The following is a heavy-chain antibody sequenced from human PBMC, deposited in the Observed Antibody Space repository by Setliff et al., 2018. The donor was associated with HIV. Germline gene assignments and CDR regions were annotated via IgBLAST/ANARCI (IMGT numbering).Heavy chain of an antibody. Sequence: PSETLSLSCAASGFTFSSYGMHWVRQAPGKGLEWVAFIRYDGSNKYYADSVKGRFTISRDNAKNTLYLQMNTLKIEDTAVYYCAKDRGYARWFAQLIDFWGQGTLVTVSS. V-gene: IGHV3-30*02. J-gene: IGHJ4*02. CDR3: AKDRGYARWFAQLIDF. CDR2: IRYDGSNK. CDR1: GFTFSSYG. D-gene: IGHD5-12*01.